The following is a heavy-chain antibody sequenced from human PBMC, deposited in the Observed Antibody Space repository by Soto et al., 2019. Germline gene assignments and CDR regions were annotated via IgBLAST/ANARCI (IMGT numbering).Heavy chain of an antibody. V-gene: IGHV4-61*01. CDR1: GGSVSSESHY. J-gene: IGHJ6*02. CDR2: IYYTGST. CDR3: ARDQYDFRSGSYYYAMEV. D-gene: IGHD3-3*01. Sequence: SETLSLTCTVSGGSVSSESHYWSWIRQTPGKGLEWIGYIYYTGSTNYNPSLKGRVTMSVDTSRDQVSLRLRSVTRADTAAYYCARDQYDFRSGSYYYAMEVWGQGTKVTVSS.